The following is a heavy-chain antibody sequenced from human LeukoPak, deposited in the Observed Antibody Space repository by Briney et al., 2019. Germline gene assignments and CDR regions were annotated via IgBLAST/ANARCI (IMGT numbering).Heavy chain of an antibody. CDR1: GFAFSSNW. V-gene: IGHV3-74*01. CDR2: INTDGSST. D-gene: IGHD5-24*01. Sequence: GGSLRLSCAASGFAFSSNWMHWVRQAPGKGLVWVSRINTDGSSTNYADSVKGRFTISRDTAKNSLYLQMNSLRAEDTAVYYCSRRDEKRGVFDFWGQGTMVTVSS. J-gene: IGHJ3*01. CDR3: SRRDEKRGVFDF.